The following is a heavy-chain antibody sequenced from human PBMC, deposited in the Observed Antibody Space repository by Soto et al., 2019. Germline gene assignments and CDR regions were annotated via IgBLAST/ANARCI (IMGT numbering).Heavy chain of an antibody. CDR1: GDSGSSNSAD. D-gene: IGHD5-12*01. V-gene: IGHV6-1*01. CDR2: TYYKSKWYY. Sequence: SQTLSLSCAITGDSGSSNSADWSWVRHSPQRGLEGLGRTYYKSKWYYEYSVSVRVRITFNRDTSRNQYSLQLNSVTPEDTAVYFCATGDQYSGRIFDYWGQGTLVTVSS. J-gene: IGHJ4*01. CDR3: ATGDQYSGRIFDY.